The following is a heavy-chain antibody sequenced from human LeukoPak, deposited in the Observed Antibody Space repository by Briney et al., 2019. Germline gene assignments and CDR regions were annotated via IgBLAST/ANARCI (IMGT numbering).Heavy chain of an antibody. CDR2: LFYSGNT. D-gene: IGHD2-15*01. V-gene: IGHV4-39*01. CDR1: GGSITSYSYY. J-gene: IGHJ5*02. Sequence: PSETLSLTCTVSGGSITSYSYYWGWFRQPPGKGLEWIGTLFYSGNTDYSPSLKSRVTISVDTSKNQFSLKVNSVTAADTAVYYCARLSSSLTREDYFDPWGQGTVVTVSS. CDR3: ARLSSSLTREDYFDP.